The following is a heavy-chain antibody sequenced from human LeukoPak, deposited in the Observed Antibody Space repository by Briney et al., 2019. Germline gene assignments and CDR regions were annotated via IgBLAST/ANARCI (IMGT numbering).Heavy chain of an antibody. CDR2: IKQDGSEK. V-gene: IGHV3-7*03. CDR3: AIDRNYYGSGSPLGAFDI. D-gene: IGHD3-10*01. CDR1: GFAFSSYW. J-gene: IGHJ3*02. Sequence: GGSLRLSCAASGFAFSSYWMSWVRQAPGKGLEWVANIKQDGSEKYYVDSVKGRFTISRDNAKNSLYLQMDSLRAEDTAVYYCAIDRNYYGSGSPLGAFDIWGQGTMVTVSS.